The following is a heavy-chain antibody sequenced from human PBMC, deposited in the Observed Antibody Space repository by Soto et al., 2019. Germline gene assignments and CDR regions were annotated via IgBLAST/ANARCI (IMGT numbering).Heavy chain of an antibody. V-gene: IGHV4-34*01. Sequence: SQPLSVTWTVYCGSFSGYYWGWILKNPFKVLEFIWEINHSGSTNYNPSLRSRVTISVDTSKNQFSLKLSSVTAADTAVYYCARMALRDYYYYYYMDVWGKGTTVTVSS. CDR3: ARMALRDYYYYYYMDV. J-gene: IGHJ6*03. CDR2: INHSGST. CDR1: CGSFSGYY. D-gene: IGHD5-12*01.